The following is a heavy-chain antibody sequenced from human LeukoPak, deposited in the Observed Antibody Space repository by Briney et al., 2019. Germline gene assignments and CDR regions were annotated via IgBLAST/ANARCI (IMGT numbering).Heavy chain of an antibody. CDR1: GYTLTELS. V-gene: IGHV1-24*01. Sequence: ASVKVSCKVSGYTLTELSMHWVRQAPGKGLEWMGGFDPEDGETIYAQKFQGRVTMTEDTSTDTAYMELSSLRSEDTAVCYCATSLGGATNVDYWGQGTLVTVSS. J-gene: IGHJ4*02. CDR2: FDPEDGET. CDR3: ATSLGGATNVDY. D-gene: IGHD1-26*01.